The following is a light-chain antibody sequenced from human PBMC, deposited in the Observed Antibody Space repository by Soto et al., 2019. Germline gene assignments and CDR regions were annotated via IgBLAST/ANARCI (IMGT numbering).Light chain of an antibody. CDR2: EVS. CDR3: SSYAVNRTYV. J-gene: IGLJ1*01. CDR1: SSDVGGYSF. V-gene: IGLV2-14*01. Sequence: QAVVTQPASVSGALGQSITISCTGTSSDVGGYSFVSWYQQLPDKAPKLIISEVSDRPSGVSPRFSESKTGNTASLTISGLQAEDEAEYYCSSYAVNRTYVFGSGTKLTVL.